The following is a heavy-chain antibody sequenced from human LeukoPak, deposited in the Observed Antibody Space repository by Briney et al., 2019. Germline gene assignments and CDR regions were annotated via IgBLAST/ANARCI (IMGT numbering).Heavy chain of an antibody. D-gene: IGHD2-15*01. V-gene: IGHV5-51*01. CDR3: ARSEGYCSGGSCYSANWFDP. Sequence: GESLKISCKGSGYSFTSYWIGWVRQMPGKGLEWMGIIYPGDSDTRYSPSIQGQVTISADKSISTAYLQWSSLKASDTAMYYCARSEGYCSGGSCYSANWFDPWGQGTLVIVSS. J-gene: IGHJ5*02. CDR1: GYSFTSYW. CDR2: IYPGDSDT.